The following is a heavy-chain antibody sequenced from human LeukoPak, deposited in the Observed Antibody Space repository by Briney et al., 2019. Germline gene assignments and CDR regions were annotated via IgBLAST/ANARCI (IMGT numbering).Heavy chain of an antibody. CDR1: GYTFTSYG. CDR2: INPSGGST. J-gene: IGHJ1*01. Sequence: ASVKVSCKASGYTFTSYGISWVRQAPGQGLEWMGIINPSGGSTSYAQKFQGRVTMTRDTSTSTVYMELSSLRSEDTAVYYCATEATEQWLVRPGFFQHWGQGTLVSVSS. D-gene: IGHD6-19*01. V-gene: IGHV1-46*01. CDR3: ATEATEQWLVRPGFFQH.